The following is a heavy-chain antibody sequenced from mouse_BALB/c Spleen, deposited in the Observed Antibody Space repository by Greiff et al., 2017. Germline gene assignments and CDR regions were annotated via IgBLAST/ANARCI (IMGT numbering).Heavy chain of an antibody. Sequence: EVQLVESGPELVKPGASVKMSCKASGYTFTSYVMHWVKQKPGQGLEWIGYINPYNDGTKYNEKFKGKATLTSDKSSSTAYMELSSLTSEDSAVYYCARTGNVRRGFFDYWGQGTTLTVSS. CDR2: INPYNDGT. D-gene: IGHD2-1*01. CDR3: ARTGNVRRGFFDY. V-gene: IGHV1-14*01. J-gene: IGHJ2*01. CDR1: GYTFTSYV.